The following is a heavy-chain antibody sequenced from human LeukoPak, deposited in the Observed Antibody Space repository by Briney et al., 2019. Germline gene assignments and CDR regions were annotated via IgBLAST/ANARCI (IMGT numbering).Heavy chain of an antibody. J-gene: IGHJ4*02. CDR3: AKDNYYDSSGYYTSWYYFDY. CDR2: ISGRGGST. V-gene: IGHV3-23*01. D-gene: IGHD3-22*01. Sequence: PGGSLRLSCAASGFTFSSYAMSWVRQAPGKGLEWVSAISGRGGSTYYADSVKGRFTISRDNSKNTLYLQMNSLRAEDTAVYYCAKDNYYDSSGYYTSWYYFDYWGQGTLVTVSS. CDR1: GFTFSSYA.